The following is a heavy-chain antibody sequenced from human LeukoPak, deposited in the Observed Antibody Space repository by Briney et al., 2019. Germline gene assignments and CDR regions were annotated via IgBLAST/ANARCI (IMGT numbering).Heavy chain of an antibody. CDR3: ARGRLSSSTWYSTYYYYSYMDV. V-gene: IGHV4-39*07. J-gene: IGHJ6*03. D-gene: IGHD1-1*01. CDR2: IYYSGST. CDR1: GGSINSNSYY. Sequence: SETLSLTCTVSGGSINSNSYYWGWIRQPPGKGLEWIGSIYYSGSTYYNPSLNGRVSISRDTSKNLFSLRLRSVTAADTAVYFCARGRLSSSTWYSTYYYYSYMDVWGKGTTVTVSS.